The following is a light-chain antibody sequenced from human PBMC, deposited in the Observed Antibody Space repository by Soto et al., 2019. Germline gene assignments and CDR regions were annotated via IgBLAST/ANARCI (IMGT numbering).Light chain of an antibody. CDR1: QSISSF. CDR2: DAS. Sequence: IPMSQSPSSLSASXGDRVIINCRSRQSISSFLNRYQQKPGIAPKLXXYDASNLQSGGPSSFSGGGSATDFTRTISSLQPEDFATYYGQQSYSTPRTFGQGTKVDIK. V-gene: IGKV1-39*01. CDR3: QQSYSTPRT. J-gene: IGKJ1*01.